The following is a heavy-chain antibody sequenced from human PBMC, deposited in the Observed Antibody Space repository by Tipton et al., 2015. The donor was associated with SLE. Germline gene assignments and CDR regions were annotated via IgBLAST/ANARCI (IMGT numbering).Heavy chain of an antibody. J-gene: IGHJ6*02. CDR2: IRSKADSYAT. CDR1: GFTFSGSA. V-gene: IGHV3-73*01. D-gene: IGHD3-10*01. Sequence: SLRLSCAGSGFTFSGSAMHWVRQASGKGLEWVGRIRSKADSYATVYGASVKGRFTISRDDLKNTAYLQMNSLKIEDTAVDYCAAMVQGVIGDGYDGMDVWGQGTKVTVSS. CDR3: AAMVQGVIGDGYDGMDV.